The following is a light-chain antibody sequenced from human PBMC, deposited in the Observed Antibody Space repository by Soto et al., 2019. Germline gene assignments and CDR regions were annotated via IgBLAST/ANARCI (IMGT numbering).Light chain of an antibody. V-gene: IGLV2-14*01. CDR3: SSYTTSSTRV. Sequence: QSALTQPPSVSGTPGQRVSISCTGSSSDVGIYNYVSWYQQHPGKVPKLIIYEVTNRPSGVSNRFSGSKSGNTASLTISGLQAEDEADYYCSSYTTSSTRVFGTGTKLTVL. CDR1: SSDVGIYNY. CDR2: EVT. J-gene: IGLJ1*01.